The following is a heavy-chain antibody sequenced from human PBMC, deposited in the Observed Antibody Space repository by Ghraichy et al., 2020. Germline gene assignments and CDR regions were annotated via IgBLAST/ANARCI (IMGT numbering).Heavy chain of an antibody. J-gene: IGHJ4*02. CDR3: AATYYYDGSGYYAVDY. CDR1: GFTFSSYS. CDR2: ISSSSSYI. V-gene: IGHV3-21*01. D-gene: IGHD3-22*01. Sequence: GGSLRLSCAASGFTFSSYSMNWVRKAPGKGLEWASSISSSSSYIYYADSMKGRFTISRDNAKNSLYLQMNSLRAEDTALYYCAATYYYDGSGYYAVDYWGQGTLVTVSS.